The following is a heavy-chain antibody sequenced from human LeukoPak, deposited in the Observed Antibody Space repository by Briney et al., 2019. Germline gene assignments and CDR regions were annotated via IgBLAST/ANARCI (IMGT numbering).Heavy chain of an antibody. CDR2: ISSSGSTI. CDR3: ARVVPAAPFDY. J-gene: IGHJ4*02. Sequence: GSLRLSFAASGFTFSSYEMNWVRQAPGKGLEWVSYISSSGSTIYYADSVKGRFTISRDNAKNSLYLQMNSLRAEDTAVYYCARVVPAAPFDYWGQGTLVTVSS. V-gene: IGHV3-48*03. D-gene: IGHD2-2*01. CDR1: GFTFSSYE.